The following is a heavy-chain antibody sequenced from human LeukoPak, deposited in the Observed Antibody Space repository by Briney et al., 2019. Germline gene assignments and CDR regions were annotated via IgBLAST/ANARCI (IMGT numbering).Heavy chain of an antibody. V-gene: IGHV4-59*11. CDR3: ARDRGRGGVDF. CDR1: GGSISSHY. J-gene: IGHJ4*02. CDR2: ISYSGST. Sequence: PSETLSLTCTVSGGSISSHYWSWIRQPPGKGLEWIGYISYSGSTNYSPSLKSRVTISVDTSKNQFSLELSSVSAADTALYYCARDRGRGGVDFWGQETLVTVSS. D-gene: IGHD1-26*01.